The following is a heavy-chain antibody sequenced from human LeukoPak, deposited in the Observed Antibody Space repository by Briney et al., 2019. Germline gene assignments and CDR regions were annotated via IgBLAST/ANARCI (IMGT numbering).Heavy chain of an antibody. V-gene: IGHV3-30-3*01. CDR1: GFTFSSYA. CDR3: VRGLCSSTGCYNRAGY. D-gene: IGHD2-2*02. CDR2: ISYDGSNK. J-gene: IGHJ4*02. Sequence: PGGSLRFSCAASGFTFSSYAMHWVRQAPGKGLEWVAVISYDGSNKYYADSVKGRFTISRDNAKDSLYLQMNSLRAEDTAVYYCVRGLCSSTGCYNRAGYWGQGTLVTVSS.